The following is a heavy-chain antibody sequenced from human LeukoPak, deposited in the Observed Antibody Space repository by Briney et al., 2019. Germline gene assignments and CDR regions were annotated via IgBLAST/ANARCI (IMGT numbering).Heavy chain of an antibody. CDR1: GFTFSSYG. CDR3: AKAGGYSYGPHYYYMDV. Sequence: GGSLGLSCAASGFTFSSYGMSWVRQAPGKGLEWVSAISGSGGSTYYADSVKGRFTISRDNSKNTLYLQMNSLRAEDTAVYYCAKAGGYSYGPHYYYMDVWGKGTTVTISS. V-gene: IGHV3-23*01. CDR2: ISGSGGST. D-gene: IGHD5-18*01. J-gene: IGHJ6*03.